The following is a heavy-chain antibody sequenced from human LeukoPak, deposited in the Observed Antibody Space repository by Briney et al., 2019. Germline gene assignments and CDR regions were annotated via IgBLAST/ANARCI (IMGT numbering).Heavy chain of an antibody. D-gene: IGHD3-22*01. Sequence: SETLSLTCTVSGGSISSHYWSWIRQPPGKGLEWIGYIYYSGSTNYNPSLKSRVTISVDTSNNQFSLKLSSVTAADTAVYYCARGAMYYYDSSGYYYGPYFDYWGQGTLVTVSS. V-gene: IGHV4-59*11. CDR1: GGSISSHY. J-gene: IGHJ4*02. CDR2: IYYSGST. CDR3: ARGAMYYYDSSGYYYGPYFDY.